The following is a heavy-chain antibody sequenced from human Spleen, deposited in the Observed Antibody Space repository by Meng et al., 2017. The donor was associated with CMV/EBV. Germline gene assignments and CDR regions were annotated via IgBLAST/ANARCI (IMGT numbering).Heavy chain of an antibody. Sequence: GESLKISCTASGFSLSSYWMHWVRQAPGKGLEWVSGISGSGGTPYFADFLKGRFTISRDNSKNTLYLHMRSLRVEDTAVYYCAKVLSSTSWYYFDYWGLGTLVTVSS. J-gene: IGHJ4*02. CDR3: AKVLSSTSWYYFDY. CDR2: ISGSGGTP. D-gene: IGHD2-2*01. V-gene: IGHV3-23*01. CDR1: GFSLSSYW.